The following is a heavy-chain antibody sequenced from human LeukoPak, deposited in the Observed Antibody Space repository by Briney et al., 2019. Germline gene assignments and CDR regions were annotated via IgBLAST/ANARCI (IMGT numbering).Heavy chain of an antibody. CDR2: INHSGST. D-gene: IGHD6-19*01. CDR3: ARDDSSGWYAIP. V-gene: IGHV4-34*01. CDR1: GGSFSGYY. J-gene: IGHJ5*02. Sequence: SETLSLTCAVYGGSFSGYYWSWIRQPPGKGLEWIGEINHSGSTNYNPSLKSRVTISVDTFKNQFSLKLSSVTAADTAVYYCARDDSSGWYAIPWGQGALVTVSS.